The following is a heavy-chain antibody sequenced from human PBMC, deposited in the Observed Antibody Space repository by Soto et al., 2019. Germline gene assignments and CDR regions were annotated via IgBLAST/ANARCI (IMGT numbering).Heavy chain of an antibody. CDR2: ISSSSSYI. D-gene: IGHD6-13*01. CDR3: AREMYSSSWPLDHYGMDV. CDR1: GFTFSSYS. Sequence: GGSLRLSCAASGFTFSSYSMNWVRQAPGKGLEWVSSISSSSSYIYYADSVKGRFTISRDNAKNSLYLQMNSLRAEDTAVYYCAREMYSSSWPLDHYGMDVWGQGTTVTVSS. V-gene: IGHV3-21*01. J-gene: IGHJ6*02.